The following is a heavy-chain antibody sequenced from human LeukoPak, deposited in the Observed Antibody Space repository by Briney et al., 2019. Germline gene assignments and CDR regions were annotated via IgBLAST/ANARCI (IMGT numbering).Heavy chain of an antibody. V-gene: IGHV3-74*01. CDR2: VNGDGRST. J-gene: IGHJ4*02. CDR3: ARSTGAPRIDY. CDR1: GFSFNDHW. Sequence: GGSLRLSCAVSGFSFNDHWLQWLRQAPGKARVWVSRVNGDGRSTIYADSVKDRFTISRDNARNTLYLQRNSLRADDTAVYDRARSTGAPRIDYWGQGTLVTVSS. D-gene: IGHD2-2*01.